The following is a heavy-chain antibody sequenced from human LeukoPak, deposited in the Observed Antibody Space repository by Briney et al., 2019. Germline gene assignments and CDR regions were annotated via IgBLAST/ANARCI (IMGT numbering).Heavy chain of an antibody. CDR1: GFTFSSYS. D-gene: IGHD3/OR15-3a*01. V-gene: IGHV3-7*01. Sequence: GGSLRLSCAASGFTFSSYSMNWVRQAPGKGLEWVANIKEDGSEKYYVDSVQGRFTISRDNAQNSLYLQMNSLRAEDTAVYYCATGLYYFDYWGQGTLVTVSS. J-gene: IGHJ4*02. CDR3: ATGLYYFDY. CDR2: IKEDGSEK.